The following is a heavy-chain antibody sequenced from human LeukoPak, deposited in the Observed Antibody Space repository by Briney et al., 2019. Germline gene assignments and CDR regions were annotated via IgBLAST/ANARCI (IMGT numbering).Heavy chain of an antibody. V-gene: IGHV1-69*13. Sequence: GASVKVSCKASGGTFSSYAIRWVRQAPGQGLEWMGGIIPIFGTANYAQKFQGRVTITADESTSTAYMELSSLRSEDTAVYYCARDRDSSGSSMYDYWGQGTLVTVSS. CDR3: ARDRDSSGSSMYDY. D-gene: IGHD3-22*01. CDR1: GGTFSSYA. J-gene: IGHJ4*02. CDR2: IIPIFGTA.